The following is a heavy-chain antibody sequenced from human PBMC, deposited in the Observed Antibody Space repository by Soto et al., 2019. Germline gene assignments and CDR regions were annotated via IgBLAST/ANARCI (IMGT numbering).Heavy chain of an antibody. V-gene: IGHV1-3*01. CDR1: GYTFTSYA. J-gene: IGHJ4*02. D-gene: IGHD3-10*01. CDR3: ARGMGMRYYYGSGTSPYYFSY. Sequence: ASVKVSCKASGYTFTSYAMHWVRQAPGQRLEWMGWINAGNGNTKYSQKFQGRVTITRDTSASTAYTELSSLRSEDTAVYYCARGMGMRYYYGSGTSPYYFSYWGQGTQVTVS. CDR2: INAGNGNT.